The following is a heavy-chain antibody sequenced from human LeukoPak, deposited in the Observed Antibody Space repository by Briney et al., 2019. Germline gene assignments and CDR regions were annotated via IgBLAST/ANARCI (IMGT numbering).Heavy chain of an antibody. CDR2: IYYSGST. J-gene: IGHJ6*02. D-gene: IGHD3-22*01. Sequence: PETLSLTCTVSGGSISSYYWSWIRQPPGKGLEWIGYIYYSGSTNYNPPLKSRVTISVDTSKNQFSLKLSSVTAADTAVYYCARARLDVYGMDVWGQGTTVTVSS. CDR1: GGSISSYY. CDR3: ARARLDVYGMDV. V-gene: IGHV4-59*01.